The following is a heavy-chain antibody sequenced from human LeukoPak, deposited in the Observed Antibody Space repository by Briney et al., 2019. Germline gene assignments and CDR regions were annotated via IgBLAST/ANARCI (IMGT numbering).Heavy chain of an antibody. CDR1: GGSISSSSYF. J-gene: IGHJ5*02. Sequence: SSETLSLTCTVSGGSISSSSYFWGWIRQPPGRGLEWIGSIYYSGSTYYNPSFKSRVTMSVDTSKNQFSLKLSSVTAADTAVYYCARSQHDYSSSVTWFDPWGQGTLVTVSS. CDR2: IYYSGST. V-gene: IGHV4-39*01. D-gene: IGHD6-6*01. CDR3: ARSQHDYSSSVTWFDP.